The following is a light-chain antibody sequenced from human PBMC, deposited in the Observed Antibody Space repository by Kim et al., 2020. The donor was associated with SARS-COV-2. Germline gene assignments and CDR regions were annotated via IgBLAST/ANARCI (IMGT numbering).Light chain of an antibody. CDR1: SSDVGGYKY. Sequence: QLVTISCPGTSSDVGGYKYVSWYQQHPGKAPKLMIYDVSKRPSGVPDRFSGSKSGNAASLTISGLQAEDEADYYCCSYAGSYIFYVFGTGTKVTVL. CDR2: DVS. J-gene: IGLJ1*01. V-gene: IGLV2-11*01. CDR3: CSYAGSYIFYV.